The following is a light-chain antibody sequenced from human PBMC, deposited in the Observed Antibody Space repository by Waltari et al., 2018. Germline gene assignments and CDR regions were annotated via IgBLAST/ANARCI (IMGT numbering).Light chain of an antibody. CDR1: QSVSSSY. Sequence: EIVLTQSPGTLSLSPGERVTLSCRASQSVSSSYLAWYQQKPGQAPRLLIYDTSSRATGIPDRFSGSGSGTDFTLTISRLEPEDFALYYCQEYGSSRTFGLGTKVEIK. J-gene: IGKJ1*01. CDR3: QEYGSSRT. V-gene: IGKV3-20*01. CDR2: DTS.